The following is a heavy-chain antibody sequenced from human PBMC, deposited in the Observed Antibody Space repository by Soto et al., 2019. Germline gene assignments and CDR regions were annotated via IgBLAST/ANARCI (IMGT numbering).Heavy chain of an antibody. CDR1: GFTFSSYG. CDR2: IWYDGSNK. CDR3: ARIGREVVAAMGGLESGYYYYMDV. V-gene: IGHV3-33*01. J-gene: IGHJ6*03. D-gene: IGHD2-15*01. Sequence: GGSLRLSCAASGFTFSSYGMHWVRQAPGKGLEWVAVIWYDGSNKYYADSVKGRFTISRDNSKNTLYLQMNSLRAEDTAVYYCARIGREVVAAMGGLESGYYYYMDVWGKGTTVTVSS.